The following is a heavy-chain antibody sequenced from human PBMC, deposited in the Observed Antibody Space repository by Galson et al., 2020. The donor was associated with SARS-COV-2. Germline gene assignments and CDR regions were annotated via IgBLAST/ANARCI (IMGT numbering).Heavy chain of an antibody. CDR1: GFTFSTYG. Sequence: GGSLRLTCAASGFTFSTYGMHWVRQAPGKGLQWVSCITYDGSETSYADSVKGRFAISRDAPKNQLFLQMNSLRPVDTAVYYCARADFDFNYGAGLTGAYWGQGTLVTVSS. D-gene: IGHD3-10*01. CDR3: ARADFDFNYGAGLTGAY. J-gene: IGHJ4*02. CDR2: ITYDGSET. V-gene: IGHV3-30*03.